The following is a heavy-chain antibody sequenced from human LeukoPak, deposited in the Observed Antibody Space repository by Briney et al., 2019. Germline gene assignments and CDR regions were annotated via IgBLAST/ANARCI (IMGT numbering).Heavy chain of an antibody. V-gene: IGHV4-39*07. CDR1: GGSISSTNYY. J-gene: IGHJ3*02. D-gene: IGHD3-3*01. Sequence: SETLSLTCTVSGGSISSTNYYWGWIRQPPGKGLEWIGSAYYSGGSYYNASLRSRVTISVDTSKNQFSLKLSSVTAADTAVYYCARERSGSEIFARSFDIWGQGTMVTVSS. CDR3: ARERSGSEIFARSFDI. CDR2: AYYSGGS.